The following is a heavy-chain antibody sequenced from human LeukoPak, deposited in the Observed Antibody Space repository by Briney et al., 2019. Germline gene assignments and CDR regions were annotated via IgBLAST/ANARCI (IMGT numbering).Heavy chain of an antibody. CDR1: GYTFTGYY. J-gene: IGHJ6*02. Sequence: ASVKVSCKASGYTFTGYYMHWVRQAPGQGLEWMGWINPNSGGTNYAQKFQGRVTMTRDTSISTAYMELSRLRSDDTAVYYCARDFYDSWCGPINLYGMDVWGQGTTVTVSS. CDR2: INPNSGGT. V-gene: IGHV1-2*02. D-gene: IGHD3-3*01. CDR3: ARDFYDSWCGPINLYGMDV.